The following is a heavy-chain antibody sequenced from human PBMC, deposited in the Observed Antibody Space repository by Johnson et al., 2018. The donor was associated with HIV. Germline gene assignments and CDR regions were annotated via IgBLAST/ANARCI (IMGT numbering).Heavy chain of an antibody. J-gene: IGHJ3*02. Sequence: VQLVESGGGLVHPGGSLRLSCAGSGFTFSSYAMHWVRQAPGKGLEWVSGISWNSGSIGYVDSVKGRFTVSRDNAENSLYLQMNSLSTEDTALYYCAKPPSMGADAFDIWGQGTMVTVSS. CDR1: GFTFSSYA. D-gene: IGHD3-16*01. CDR2: ISWNSGSI. CDR3: AKPPSMGADAFDI. V-gene: IGHV3-9*01.